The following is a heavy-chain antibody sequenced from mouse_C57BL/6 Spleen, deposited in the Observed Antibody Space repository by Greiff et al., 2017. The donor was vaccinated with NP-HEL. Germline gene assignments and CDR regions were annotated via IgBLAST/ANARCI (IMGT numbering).Heavy chain of an antibody. CDR2: ISSGSSTI. J-gene: IGHJ4*01. CDR3: ARPDSNPGTYAMDY. V-gene: IGHV5-17*01. Sequence: EVPLVESGGGLVKPGGSLQLSCAASGFTFSDYGMHWVRQAPEKGLEWVAYISSGSSTIYYADTVKGRFTISRDNAKNTLFLQMTSLRSEDTAMYYCARPDSNPGTYAMDYWGQGTSGTVSS. CDR1: GFTFSDYG. D-gene: IGHD2-5*01.